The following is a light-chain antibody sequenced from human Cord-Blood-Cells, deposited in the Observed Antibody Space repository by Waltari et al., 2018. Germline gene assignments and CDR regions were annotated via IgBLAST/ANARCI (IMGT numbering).Light chain of an antibody. CDR3: QQYGSSPRT. V-gene: IGKV3-20*01. CDR1: QSVISSY. Sequence: EIVLKQSPGTLSLSPGARATLSCRASQSVISSYLAWYQQKPGQAPRLLIYCASSRATCIPDRFSGSGSGTDFTFTISRLEPEDFAVYYCQQYGSSPRTFGQGTKVEIK. J-gene: IGKJ1*01. CDR2: CAS.